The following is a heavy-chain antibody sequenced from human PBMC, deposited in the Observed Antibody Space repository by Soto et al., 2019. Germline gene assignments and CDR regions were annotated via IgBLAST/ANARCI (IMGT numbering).Heavy chain of an antibody. Sequence: ASVKVSCKASGYTFTSYDINCVRQATGQVLEWMGWMNPNSGNTGYAQKFQGRVTMTRNTSISTAYMELSSLRSEDTAVYYCAKMVRGAGGYYYYYYGMDVWGQGTTVTVSS. CDR3: AKMVRGAGGYYYYYYGMDV. CDR2: MNPNSGNT. CDR1: GYTFTSYD. V-gene: IGHV1-8*01. D-gene: IGHD3-10*01. J-gene: IGHJ6*02.